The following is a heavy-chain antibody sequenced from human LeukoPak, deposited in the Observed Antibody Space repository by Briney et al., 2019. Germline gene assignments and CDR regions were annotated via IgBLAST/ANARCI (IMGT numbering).Heavy chain of an antibody. CDR2: IYTSGST. J-gene: IGHJ4*02. CDR1: GGSISSYY. V-gene: IGHV4-4*07. D-gene: IGHD4-17*01. CDR3: AADYGDYQFFDY. Sequence: SETLSLTCTVSGGSISSYYWSWIRQPAGKGLEWIRRIYTSGSTNYNPSLKSRVTMSVDTSKNQFSLKLSSVTAADTAVYYCAADYGDYQFFDYWGQGTLVTVSS.